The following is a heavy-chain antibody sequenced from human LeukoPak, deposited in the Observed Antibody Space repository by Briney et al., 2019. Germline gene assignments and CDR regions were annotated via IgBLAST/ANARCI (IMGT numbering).Heavy chain of an antibody. CDR2: INSDGSST. D-gene: IGHD3-10*01. CDR1: GFTFSSYW. Sequence: GGSLRLSCAASGFTFSSYWMHWVRQAPGKGLVWVSRINSDGSSTSYADSVKGRFTISRDNAKNTLYLQMNSLRAEDTAVYYCASILLWYGYDYWGQGTLVTVSS. J-gene: IGHJ4*02. V-gene: IGHV3-74*01. CDR3: ASILLWYGYDY.